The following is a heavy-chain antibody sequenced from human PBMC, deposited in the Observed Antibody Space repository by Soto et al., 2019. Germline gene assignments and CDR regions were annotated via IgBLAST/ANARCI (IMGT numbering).Heavy chain of an antibody. Sequence: QVQLQESGPGLVKPSETLSLTCTVSGGSISSYYWSWIRQPPGKGLEWIGYIYYSGSTNYNPSLKSRVAISVDTSKNQFSLKLSSVTAADTAVYYCARGSFKFDYWGQGTLVTVSS. CDR3: ARGSFKFDY. J-gene: IGHJ4*02. CDR1: GGSISSYY. CDR2: IYYSGST. V-gene: IGHV4-59*01.